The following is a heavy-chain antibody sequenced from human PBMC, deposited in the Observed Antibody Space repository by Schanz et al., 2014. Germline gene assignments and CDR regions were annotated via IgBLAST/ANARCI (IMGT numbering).Heavy chain of an antibody. CDR1: GFTFSTYA. Sequence: VKLLESGGGLVQPGGSLRLSCSASGFTFSTYAMNWVRQAPGKGLEWVANIGYDGSEKYYVDSVKGRFTISRDNSKDTLYLQMSGLTPEDTAVYYCARGPIPIQGVPMDFWGQGTLVTVSS. V-gene: IGHV3-33*08. D-gene: IGHD3-10*01. J-gene: IGHJ4*02. CDR2: IGYDGSEK. CDR3: ARGPIPIQGVPMDF.